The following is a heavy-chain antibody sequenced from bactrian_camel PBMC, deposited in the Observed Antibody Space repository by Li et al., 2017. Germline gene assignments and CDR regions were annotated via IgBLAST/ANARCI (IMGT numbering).Heavy chain of an antibody. V-gene: IGHV3-1*01. CDR2: INSGGGST. J-gene: IGHJ6*01. CDR1: GFTFDDYG. D-gene: IGHD5*01. Sequence: DVQLVESGGGSVQAGGSLRLSCAVSGFTFDDYGLGWIRQAPGKGLEWVSAINSGGGSTYYADSVKGRFTISRDNAKNTLYLQMNSLKSEDTALYYCATALYGETDFGYWGQGTQVTVS. CDR3: ATALYGETDFGY.